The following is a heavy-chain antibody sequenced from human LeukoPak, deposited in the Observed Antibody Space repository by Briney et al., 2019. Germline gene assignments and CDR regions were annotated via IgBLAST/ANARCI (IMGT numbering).Heavy chain of an antibody. J-gene: IGHJ4*02. D-gene: IGHD3-9*01. CDR3: TFTYYDILTGYYPYYFDY. Sequence: GGSLRLSCAASGFTFSNAWMSWVRQAPGKGLEWVGRIKSKTDGGTTDYAAPVKGRFTISRDDSKNTLYLQMNSLKTEDTAVYYCTFTYYDILTGYYPYYFDYWGQGTLVTVSS. CDR1: GFTFSNAW. CDR2: IKSKTDGGTT. V-gene: IGHV3-15*01.